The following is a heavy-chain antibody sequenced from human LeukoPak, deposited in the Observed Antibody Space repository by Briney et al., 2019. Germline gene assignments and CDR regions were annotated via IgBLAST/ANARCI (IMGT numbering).Heavy chain of an antibody. J-gene: IGHJ4*02. CDR2: INPNSGGT. V-gene: IGHV1-2*02. Sequence: ASVKVSCKASGGTFSNYAISWVRQAPGQGLEWMGWINPNSGGTNYAQKFQGRVTMTRDTSISTAYMELSRLRSDDTAVYYCARTSSGWYRHFDYWGQGTLVTVSS. CDR1: GGTFSNYA. D-gene: IGHD6-19*01. CDR3: ARTSSGWYRHFDY.